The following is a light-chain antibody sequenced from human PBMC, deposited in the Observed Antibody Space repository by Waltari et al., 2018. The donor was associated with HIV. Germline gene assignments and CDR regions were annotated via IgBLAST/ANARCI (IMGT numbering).Light chain of an antibody. CDR2: QDS. Sequence: SYDLTQPPSVSVSPGQTASITCSGDKLGDKYTCWDQQKAGQSPVLVIYQDSKRPSGIPERFSGSNSGNTATLTISWTHIMDDADYYCQAWDSNTGVFGGGTKLTVL. CDR3: QAWDSNTGV. V-gene: IGLV3-1*01. J-gene: IGLJ2*01. CDR1: KLGDKY.